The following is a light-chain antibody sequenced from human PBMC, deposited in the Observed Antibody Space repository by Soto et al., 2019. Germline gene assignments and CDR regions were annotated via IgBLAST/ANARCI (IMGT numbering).Light chain of an antibody. CDR2: DVT. CDR1: SSDVGAYNY. V-gene: IGLV2-11*01. J-gene: IGLJ1*01. Sequence: QSALTQPRSVSGSPGQSVTISCTGTSSDVGAYNYVSWYQQHPGKAPKLMIYDVTKRPSGVPDRFSGSRSGNTASLTISGLQAEDEADYYCCSFAGTSFAGSSTLYDFGTGTKLTVL. CDR3: CSFAGTSFAGSSTLYD.